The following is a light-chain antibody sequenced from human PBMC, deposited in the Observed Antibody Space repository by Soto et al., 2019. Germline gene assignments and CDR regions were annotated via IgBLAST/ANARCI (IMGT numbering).Light chain of an antibody. J-gene: IGKJ1*01. V-gene: IGKV1-9*01. CDR3: QQYTNTNNPWM. CDR2: EAS. CDR1: HDISTY. Sequence: DIQLTQSPSLLSASVGGRVTITCRASHDISTYLAWYQQKPGKAPKLMIYEASTLQSGVPSRFSGSGSGTEFTLIISGLQPDDSATYYCQQYTNTNNPWMFGQGTKVDIK.